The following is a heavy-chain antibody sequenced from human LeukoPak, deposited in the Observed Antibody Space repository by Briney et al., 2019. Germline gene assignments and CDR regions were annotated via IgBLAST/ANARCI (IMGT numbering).Heavy chain of an antibody. CDR2: IYYSGST. J-gene: IGHJ6*03. Sequence: SETLSLTCTVSGGSISSYYWSWIRQPPGKGLEWIGYIYYSGSTNYNPSLKSRVTISVDTSKNQFSLKLSSVTAADTAVYYCARDRSNPPNYYSYYYMDVWGKGTTVTVSS. V-gene: IGHV4-59*01. D-gene: IGHD4-11*01. CDR1: GGSISSYY. CDR3: ARDRSNPPNYYSYYYMDV.